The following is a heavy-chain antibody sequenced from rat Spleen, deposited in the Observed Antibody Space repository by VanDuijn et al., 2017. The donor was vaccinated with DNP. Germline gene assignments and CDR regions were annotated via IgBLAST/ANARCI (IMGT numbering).Heavy chain of an antibody. V-gene: IGHV2S12*01. CDR2: ISSGGST. Sequence: QVQLKESGPGLVQLSQTLSLTCTVSGFSLTSYGVSWVRQPPGKGMEWIATISSGGSTYYNSALKSRLSISRDTSKSQVFLKMNSLQTEDTAIYFCTNGSPFTYWSQGTLVTVSS. J-gene: IGHJ3*01. CDR3: TNGSPFTY. CDR1: GFSLTSYG. D-gene: IGHD5-1*01.